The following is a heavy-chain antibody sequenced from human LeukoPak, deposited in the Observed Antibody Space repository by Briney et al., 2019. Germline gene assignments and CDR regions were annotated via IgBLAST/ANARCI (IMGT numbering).Heavy chain of an antibody. V-gene: IGHV1-69*05. D-gene: IGHD3-22*01. J-gene: IGHJ5*02. CDR3: ARAGLYYDSSGYPLLGWFDP. CDR2: IIPIFGTA. CDR1: GGTFSSYA. Sequence: ASVKVSCKASGGTFSSYAISWVRQAPGQGLEWMGRIIPIFGTANYAQKFQGRVTITTDDSTSTAYMELSSLRSEDTAVYYCARAGLYYDSSGYPLLGWFDPWGQGTLVTVSS.